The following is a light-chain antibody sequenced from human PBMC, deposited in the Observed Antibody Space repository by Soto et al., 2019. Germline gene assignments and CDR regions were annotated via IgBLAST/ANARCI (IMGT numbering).Light chain of an antibody. CDR2: AAS. J-gene: IGKJ2*01. CDR1: QSISTY. V-gene: IGKV1-39*01. CDR3: QQSYTIPYT. Sequence: DIQMTQSPSSLSAFAGDRVTITCRASQSISTYLNWYQQKPGKAPKLLIYAASSLQSGVPSRFSGSGSGTDFTLTISSLQPEDFATYYCQQSYTIPYTFGQGTTLEIK.